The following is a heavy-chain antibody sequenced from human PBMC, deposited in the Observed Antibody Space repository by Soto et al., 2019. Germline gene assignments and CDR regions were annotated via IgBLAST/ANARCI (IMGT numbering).Heavy chain of an antibody. CDR1: GFTFDNYV. Sequence: EVQLLESGGGLEQPGGSLRLSCAASGFTFDNYVMTWVRQAPGKGLEWVSSITGSGRNTYYADSVKGRFTISRDNSKNTLHLQMSSLRAEDTAIYYCAKKQNLPYDRSTYYYGASDVWGQGTMVTVSS. J-gene: IGHJ3*01. CDR3: AKKQNLPYDRSTYYYGASDV. V-gene: IGHV3-23*01. CDR2: ITGSGRNT. D-gene: IGHD3-10*01.